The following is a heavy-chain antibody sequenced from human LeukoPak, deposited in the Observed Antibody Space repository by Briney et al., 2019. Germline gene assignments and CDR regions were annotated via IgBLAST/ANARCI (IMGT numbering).Heavy chain of an antibody. CDR2: IYYSGST. J-gene: IGHJ4*02. Sequence: SETLSLTCTVSGGSISSSRYYWGWIRQPPGKGLEWIGSIYYSGSTYYNPSLKSRVTISVDTSKNQFSLKLSSVTAADTAVYYCARHDSVVTAMVDYWGQGTLVTVSS. D-gene: IGHD2-21*02. CDR3: ARHDSVVTAMVDY. V-gene: IGHV4-39*01. CDR1: GGSISSSRYY.